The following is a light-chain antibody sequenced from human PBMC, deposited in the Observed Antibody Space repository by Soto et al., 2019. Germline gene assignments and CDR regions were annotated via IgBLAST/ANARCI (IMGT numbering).Light chain of an antibody. V-gene: IGKV3-15*01. CDR3: QQYNNWPPLT. CDR1: QSLSSN. J-gene: IGKJ4*01. Sequence: EIVMTQSPATLSVSPGESATLSCRASQSLSSNLAWYQQRPGQAPRLLIYGASTRASGIPARFSGSGSGTEFTLTISSLQSEDFAVYYCQQYNNWPPLTFGGGTKVEIK. CDR2: GAS.